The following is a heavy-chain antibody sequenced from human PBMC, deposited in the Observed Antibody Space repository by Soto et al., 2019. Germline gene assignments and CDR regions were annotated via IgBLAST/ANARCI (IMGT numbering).Heavy chain of an antibody. Sequence: PGGALRLSCAASGFTFSSYAMHWVRQAPGKGLEWVAVISYDGSNKYYADSVKGRFTISRDNSKNTLYLQMNSLRAEDTAVYYCARSFSGKGHCSSTSCYPVQDVGGQGTTVTVSS. J-gene: IGHJ6*02. V-gene: IGHV3-30-3*01. CDR2: ISYDGSNK. D-gene: IGHD2-2*01. CDR1: GFTFSSYA. CDR3: ARSFSGKGHCSSTSCYPVQDV.